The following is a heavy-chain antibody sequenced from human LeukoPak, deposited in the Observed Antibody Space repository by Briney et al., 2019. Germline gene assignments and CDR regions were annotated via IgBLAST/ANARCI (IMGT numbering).Heavy chain of an antibody. CDR3: AKPAGGDFWSGYRDYYYYYGMDV. V-gene: IGHV3-21*04. Sequence: GGSLRLSCAASGFTFSSYSMNWVRQAPGKGLEWVSSISSSSSYIYYADSVKGRFTISRDNSKNTLYLQMNSLRAEDTAVYYCAKPAGGDFWSGYRDYYYYYGMDVWGQGTTVTVSS. J-gene: IGHJ6*02. CDR2: ISSSSSYI. CDR1: GFTFSSYS. D-gene: IGHD3-3*01.